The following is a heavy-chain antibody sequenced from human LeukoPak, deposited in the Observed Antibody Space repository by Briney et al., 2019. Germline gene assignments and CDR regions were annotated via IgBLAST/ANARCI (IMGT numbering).Heavy chain of an antibody. CDR2: IYYSGST. D-gene: IGHD6-13*01. Sequence: PSETLSLTCTVSGGSISSYYLSWIRQPPGKGLEWIGYIYYSGSTNYNPSLKSRVTISVDTSKNQFSLKLSSVTAADTAVYYCARVAAADGNFDYWGQGTLVTVSS. V-gene: IGHV4-59*01. J-gene: IGHJ4*02. CDR1: GGSISSYY. CDR3: ARVAAADGNFDY.